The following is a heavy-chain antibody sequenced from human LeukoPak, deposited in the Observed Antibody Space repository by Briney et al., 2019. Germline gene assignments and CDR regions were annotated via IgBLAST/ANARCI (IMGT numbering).Heavy chain of an antibody. V-gene: IGHV4-4*07. J-gene: IGHJ4*02. CDR3: ARDGGWFGEFGSTLAYFDY. CDR1: GGSISSYY. CDR2: IYISGSGST. Sequence: SETLSLTCTVSGGSISSYYWSWIRQPAGKGLEWIGRIYISGSGSTNYNPSLKSRVTMSVDTSKNQFSLKLSSVTAADTAVYYCARDGGWFGEFGSTLAYFDYWGQGTLVTVSS. D-gene: IGHD3-10*01.